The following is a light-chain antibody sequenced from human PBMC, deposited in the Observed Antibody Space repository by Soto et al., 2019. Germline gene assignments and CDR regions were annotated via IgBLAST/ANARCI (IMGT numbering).Light chain of an antibody. CDR3: GSYTRTDTPFV. V-gene: IGLV2-14*01. J-gene: IGLJ1*01. CDR1: STDVGGYNY. CDR2: EVS. Sequence: QSALAQPSSVSGSPGQSITISFTGTSTDVGGYNYVSWYQHHPGKGPKLIIYEVSNRPSGVSDRFSGSKSGNKASLIISNLEAEDESDYYCGSYTRTDTPFVFGTGTKVTVL.